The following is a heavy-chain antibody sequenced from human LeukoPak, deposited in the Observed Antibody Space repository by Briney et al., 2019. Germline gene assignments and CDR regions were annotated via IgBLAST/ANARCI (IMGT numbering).Heavy chain of an antibody. Sequence: ASVKVSCKASGYTFTDYYFHWVRQAPGQGLEWMGWINPDSGGTGYADKFKGRVTLTRDRTISTVYMEMTSLRSDDTAIYYCVRDRNDFWSGFLYWGQGTLVTVSS. CDR2: INPDSGGT. CDR3: VRDRNDFWSGFLY. D-gene: IGHD3-3*01. V-gene: IGHV1-2*02. J-gene: IGHJ4*02. CDR1: GYTFTDYY.